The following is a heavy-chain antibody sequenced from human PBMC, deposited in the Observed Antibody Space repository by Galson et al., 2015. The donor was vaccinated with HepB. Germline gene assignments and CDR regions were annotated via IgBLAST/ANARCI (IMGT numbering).Heavy chain of an antibody. V-gene: IGHV6-1*01. CDR2: TYYRSKWYN. J-gene: IGHJ3*02. D-gene: IGHD7-27*01. Sequence: CAISGDSVSSNSAAWNWIRQSPSRGLEWLGRTYYRSKWYNDYAVSVKSRITINPDTSKNQFSLQLNSVTPEDTAVYYCARDEENLTGDRDGAFDIWGQGTMATVSS. CDR3: ARDEENLTGDRDGAFDI. CDR1: GDSVSSNSAA.